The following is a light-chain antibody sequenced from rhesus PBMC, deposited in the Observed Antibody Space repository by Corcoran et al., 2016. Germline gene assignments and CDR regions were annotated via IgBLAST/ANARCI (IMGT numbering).Light chain of an antibody. CDR1: QSLLDSEDGNTY. V-gene: IGKV2-104*02. J-gene: IGKJ2*01. CDR2: EVS. CDR3: MQALEFPYS. Sequence: DIVMTQTPLSLPVTPGEPASISCRSSQSLLDSEDGNTYLDWYLQKPGQSPPLLIYEVSTRASGVPDRFSGSGSDTDFTLKISRVEAEDVGVYYCMQALEFPYSFGQGTKVEIK.